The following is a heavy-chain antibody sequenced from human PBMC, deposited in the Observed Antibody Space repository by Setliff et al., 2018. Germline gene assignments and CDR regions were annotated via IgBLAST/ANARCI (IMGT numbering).Heavy chain of an antibody. Sequence: GGSLRLSCVASGFLFTKYWMAWVRQAPGMGLEWVANIMEGGTDIYYVDSVKGRFSTSRDNTKNLVYLQMNSLSAEDTAVYYCARGTTMVRGVIMDFDYWGQGTLVTVSS. V-gene: IGHV3-7*01. CDR1: GFLFTKYW. CDR3: ARGTTMVRGVIMDFDY. J-gene: IGHJ4*02. CDR2: IMEGGTDI. D-gene: IGHD3-10*01.